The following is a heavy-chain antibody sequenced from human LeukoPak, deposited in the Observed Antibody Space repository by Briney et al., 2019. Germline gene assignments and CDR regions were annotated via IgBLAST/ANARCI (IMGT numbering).Heavy chain of an antibody. CDR3: ARGLTEVVVITTGAIDAFDI. J-gene: IGHJ3*02. CDR1: GGSISSGGYY. V-gene: IGHV4-39*07. D-gene: IGHD3-22*01. CDR2: INHSGST. Sequence: KTSETLSLTCTVSGGSISSGGYYWSWIRQPPGKGLEWIGEINHSGSTNYNPSLKSRVTISVDTSKNQFSLKLSSVTAADTAVYYCARGLTEVVVITTGAIDAFDIWGQGTMVTVSS.